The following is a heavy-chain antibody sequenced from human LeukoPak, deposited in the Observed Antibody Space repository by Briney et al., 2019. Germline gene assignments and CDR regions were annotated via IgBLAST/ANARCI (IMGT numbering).Heavy chain of an antibody. J-gene: IGHJ4*02. D-gene: IGHD6-13*01. Sequence: ASVTASYMASGYTFNNYDINWVRQATGQGLAWMGWMNPNSGNTRYAQKFQGRVTITRNTSISTAYMELSSLRSEDTAVYYCARGRGSSWPGNYWGQGTLVTGSS. CDR2: MNPNSGNT. CDR3: ARGRGSSWPGNY. V-gene: IGHV1-8*03. CDR1: GYTFNNYD.